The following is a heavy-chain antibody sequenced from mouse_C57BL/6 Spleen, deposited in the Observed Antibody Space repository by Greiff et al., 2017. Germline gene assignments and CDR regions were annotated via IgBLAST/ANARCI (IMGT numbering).Heavy chain of an antibody. CDR1: GFTFSSYA. V-gene: IGHV5-4*01. J-gene: IGHJ2*01. D-gene: IGHD2-1*01. CDR3: ARGYYGNYDYFDY. CDR2: ISDGGSYT. Sequence: EVHLVESGGGLVKPGGSLKLSCAASGFTFSSYAMSWVRQTPEKRLEWVATISDGGSYTYYPDNVKGRFTISIDNAKNNLYLQMSHLKSEDTAMYYCARGYYGNYDYFDYWGQGTTLTVSA.